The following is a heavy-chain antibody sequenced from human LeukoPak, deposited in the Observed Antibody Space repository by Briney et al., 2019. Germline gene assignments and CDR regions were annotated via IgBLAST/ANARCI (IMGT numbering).Heavy chain of an antibody. V-gene: IGHV3-30*01. J-gene: IGHJ6*02. D-gene: IGHD4-17*01. Sequence: DSVKGRFTISRDNSKNTLFLQMNSLRAEDTAVYYCARETTMTTDRQHYYYGMDVWGQGTTVTVSS. CDR3: ARETTMTTDRQHYYYGMDV.